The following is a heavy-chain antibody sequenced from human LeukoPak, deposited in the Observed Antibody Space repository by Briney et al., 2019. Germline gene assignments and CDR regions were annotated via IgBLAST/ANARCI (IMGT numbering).Heavy chain of an antibody. CDR2: IIPIFGTA. Sequence: WASVKVSCKASGGTFSSYAISWVRQAPGQGLEWMGGIIPIFGTANYAQKFQGRVTITTDESTSTAYMELSSLRSDDTAVYYCARGLFPYSFFDYWGQGTLVTVSS. J-gene: IGHJ4*02. CDR3: ARGLFPYSFFDY. D-gene: IGHD2-15*01. CDR1: GGTFSSYA. V-gene: IGHV1-69*05.